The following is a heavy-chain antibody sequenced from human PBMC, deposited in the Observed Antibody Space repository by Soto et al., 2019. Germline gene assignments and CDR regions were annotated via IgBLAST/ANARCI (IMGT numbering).Heavy chain of an antibody. CDR2: ISAYNGNT. V-gene: IGHV1-18*01. CDR3: ARGSYSSSWYQGPGDY. J-gene: IGHJ4*02. CDR1: GYTFTSYG. D-gene: IGHD6-13*01. Sequence: ASVKVSCKASGYTFTSYGISWVRQAPGQGLEWMGWISAYNGNTNYAQKLQGRVTMTTDTSTSTAYMELRSLRSDDTAVYYCARGSYSSSWYQGPGDYWGQGTLVTVSS.